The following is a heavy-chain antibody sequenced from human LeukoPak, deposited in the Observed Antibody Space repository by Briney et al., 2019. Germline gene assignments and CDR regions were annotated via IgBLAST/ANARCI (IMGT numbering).Heavy chain of an antibody. D-gene: IGHD3-22*01. CDR3: AKRYYYDSSGYYYDVYYFDY. Sequence: GGSLRLSCAASGFTFSSHGMSWVRQAPGKGPEWVSTISGSGDNTYYADSVKGRFTISRDNSKNTLYLQMNSLRAEDTAVYYCAKRYYYDSSGYYYDVYYFDYWGQGTLVTVSS. CDR1: GFTFSSHG. V-gene: IGHV3-23*01. CDR2: ISGSGDNT. J-gene: IGHJ4*02.